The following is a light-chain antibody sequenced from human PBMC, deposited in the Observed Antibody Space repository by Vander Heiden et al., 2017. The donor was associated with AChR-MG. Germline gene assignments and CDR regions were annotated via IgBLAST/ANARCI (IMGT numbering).Light chain of an antibody. V-gene: IGLV1-44*01. Sequence: QSVLTQPPSASGTPGHRVTISCSGSSSNIGSNTVNWYQRLPGTAPKLLIFRGDQRPSGVPDRFSGSKSDTSASLAISGLQSEDEADYYCAAWDDSLLGLVFGGGTKLTVL. CDR2: RGD. CDR1: SSNIGSNT. CDR3: AAWDDSLLGLV. J-gene: IGLJ3*02.